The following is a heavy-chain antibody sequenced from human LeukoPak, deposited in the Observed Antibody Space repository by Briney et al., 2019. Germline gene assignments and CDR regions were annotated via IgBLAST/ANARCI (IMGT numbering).Heavy chain of an antibody. CDR2: IWYDGSNK. Sequence: GGSLRLSCAASGFTFSSYGMHWVRQAPGKGLGWVAVIWYDGSNKYYADSVKGRFTISRDNSKNTLYLQMNSLRAEDTAVYYCAKEGPYYYYYYMDVWGKGTTVTVSS. CDR3: AKEGPYYYYYYMDV. J-gene: IGHJ6*03. CDR1: GFTFSSYG. V-gene: IGHV3-33*06.